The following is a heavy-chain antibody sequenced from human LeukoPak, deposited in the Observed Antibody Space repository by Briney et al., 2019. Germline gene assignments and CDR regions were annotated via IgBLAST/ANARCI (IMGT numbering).Heavy chain of an antibody. V-gene: IGHV3-9*01. CDR2: ISWNSGSI. Sequence: GGSLRLSCAASGFTFDDYAMHWVRQAPGKGLEWVSGISWNSGSIGYADSVKGRFTISRDNSKNTLYLQMNSLRAEDTAVYYCAREAKAGRGFDYWGQGTLVTVSS. J-gene: IGHJ4*02. D-gene: IGHD6-13*01. CDR3: AREAKAGRGFDY. CDR1: GFTFDDYA.